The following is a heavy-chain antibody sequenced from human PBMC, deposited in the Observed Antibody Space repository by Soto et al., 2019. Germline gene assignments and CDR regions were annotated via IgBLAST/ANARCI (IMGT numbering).Heavy chain of an antibody. CDR3: AKRTDSSGSRGGAFDI. CDR1: GFTFSSYA. CDR2: ISSSGGGT. V-gene: IGHV3-23*01. J-gene: IGHJ3*02. Sequence: EVQLLESGGGLVQPGGSLRLSCAASGFTFSSYAMSWVRQAPGKGLEWVSAISSSGGGTYYADAVKGRFTISRDNSKNPLYLQMNSLRAEDTAVYYCAKRTDSSGSRGGAFDIWGQGTMVTVSS. D-gene: IGHD3-22*01.